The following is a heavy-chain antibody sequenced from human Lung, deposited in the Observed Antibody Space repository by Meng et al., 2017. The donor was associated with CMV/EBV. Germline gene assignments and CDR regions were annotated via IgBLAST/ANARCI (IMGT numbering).Heavy chain of an antibody. V-gene: IGHV1-18*04. CDR2: ISGYNGDT. J-gene: IGHJ2*01. D-gene: IGHD5-24*01. CDR3: ARGEMADPYWYFDL. Sequence: SGYTFTYYGVTWVRQAPGQGLEWMGWISGYNGDTKYAQQFQGRVTLTTDTSTGTAYMELRSLRSDDTAIYFCARGEMADPYWYFDLWGRGTLVTVSS. CDR1: GYTFTYYG.